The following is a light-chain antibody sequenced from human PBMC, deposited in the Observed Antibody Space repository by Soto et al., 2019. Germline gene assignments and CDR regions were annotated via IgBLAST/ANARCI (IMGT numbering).Light chain of an antibody. J-gene: IGKJ3*01. CDR3: QQYGSSPLVT. CDR2: GAS. V-gene: IGKV3-20*01. CDR1: HSVSSSY. Sequence: TQSPSTLSASVGDRVTITCRAIHSVSSSYLAWYQQKPGQAPRLLIYGASSRATGIPDRFSGSGSGTDFTLTISRLEPEDFAVYYCQQYGSSPLVTFGPGTKVAI.